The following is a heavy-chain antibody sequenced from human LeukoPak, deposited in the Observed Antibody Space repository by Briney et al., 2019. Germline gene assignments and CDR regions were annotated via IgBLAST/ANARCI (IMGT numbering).Heavy chain of an antibody. J-gene: IGHJ6*03. CDR1: GYTFTSYY. CDR2: INPSGGST. CDR3: ARGSSTVTLYYYYYYMDV. Sequence: ASVKVSCKASGYTFTSYYMHWVRQAPGQGLEWMGIINPSGGSTSYAQKFHGRVTMTRDMSTSTVYMELSRLRSEDTAVYYCARGSSTVTLYYYYYYMDVWGKGTTVTVSS. V-gene: IGHV1-46*01. D-gene: IGHD4-11*01.